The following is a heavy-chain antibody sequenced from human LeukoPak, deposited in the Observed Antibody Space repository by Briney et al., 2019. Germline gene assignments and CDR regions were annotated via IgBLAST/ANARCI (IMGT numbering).Heavy chain of an antibody. D-gene: IGHD3-9*01. CDR3: ARGIGVLRYFDWLPSPSGYYNGYDY. J-gene: IGHJ4*02. CDR1: GYTFTSYA. CDR2: INTNTGNP. Sequence: GASVKVSCKASGYTFTSYAMNWVRQAPGQGLEWMGWINTNTGNPTYAQGFTGRFVFSLDTSVSTAYLQISSLKAEDTAVYYCARGIGVLRYFDWLPSPSGYYNGYDYWGQGTLVTVSS. V-gene: IGHV7-4-1*02.